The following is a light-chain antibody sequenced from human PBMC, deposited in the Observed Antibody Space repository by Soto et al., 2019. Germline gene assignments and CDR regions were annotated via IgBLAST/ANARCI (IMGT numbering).Light chain of an antibody. CDR1: PSVSNY. CDR3: QQYTNWPKT. CDR2: GAS. J-gene: IGKJ1*01. Sequence: ETVMTQSAATLSVSPGEGATLSFRASPSVSNYLAWYQQKPGQAPRLLIYGASTRATGIPARFSGSGSGTEFTLTISSLQSEDFAVYYCQQYTNWPKTFGQGTKVDIK. V-gene: IGKV3D-15*01.